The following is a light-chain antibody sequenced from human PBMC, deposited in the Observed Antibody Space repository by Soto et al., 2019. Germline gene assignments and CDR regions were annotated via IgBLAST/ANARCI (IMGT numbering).Light chain of an antibody. CDR1: SGSIANNY. Sequence: NFMLTQPHSVSESPGKTVTISCTRSSGSIANNYVQWYQQRPGSAPTTVIYENNQRPSGAPGRFSGSTDGSSNSASLTISGLQTEDEADYYCQSYDSDFVIFGGGTKVTVL. J-gene: IGLJ2*01. CDR3: QSYDSDFVI. CDR2: ENN. V-gene: IGLV6-57*04.